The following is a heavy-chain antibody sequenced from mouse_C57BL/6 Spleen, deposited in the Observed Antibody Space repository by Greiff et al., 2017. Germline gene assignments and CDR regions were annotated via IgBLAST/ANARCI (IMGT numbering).Heavy chain of an antibody. CDR3: ARDLFNYAWYFDV. CDR1: GYSITSGYY. Sequence: EVKLMESGPGLVKPSQSLSLTCSVTGYSITSGYYWNWIRQFPGNKLEWMGYISYDGSNNYNPSLKNRISITRDTSKNQFFLKLNSVTTEDTATYYCARDLFNYAWYFDVWGTGTTVTVSS. V-gene: IGHV3-6*01. J-gene: IGHJ1*03. CDR2: ISYDGSN. D-gene: IGHD2-1*01.